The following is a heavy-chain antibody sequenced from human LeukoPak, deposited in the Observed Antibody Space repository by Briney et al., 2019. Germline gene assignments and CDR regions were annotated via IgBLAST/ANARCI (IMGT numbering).Heavy chain of an antibody. J-gene: IGHJ4*02. D-gene: IGHD1-1*01. CDR3: ARVNVNNWHSCDY. CDR1: GGSISSNNW. Sequence: SETLSLTCAVSGGSISSNNWWGWVRQPPGKGLEWIGEIYHSGSPNYNPSLKSRVTISVDKSRNHFSLNLSSVTAADTAVYYCARVNVNNWHSCDYWGQGTLVTVSS. V-gene: IGHV4-4*02. CDR2: IYHSGSP.